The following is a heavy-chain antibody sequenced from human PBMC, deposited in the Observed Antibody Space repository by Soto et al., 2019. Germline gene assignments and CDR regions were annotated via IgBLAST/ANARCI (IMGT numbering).Heavy chain of an antibody. CDR2: TYYRSKWFH. D-gene: IGHD2-21*01. J-gene: IGHJ3*01. Sequence: QTLSLTCAISGDSVSSAITSWNWIRQSPSRGLEWLGRTYYRSKWFHDYAVSVKSRITITPDTSKNQLSLELNSMTPEDTAVYYCARVNALDVWGQGTVVTVSS. V-gene: IGHV6-1*01. CDR1: GDSVSSAITS. CDR3: ARVNALDV.